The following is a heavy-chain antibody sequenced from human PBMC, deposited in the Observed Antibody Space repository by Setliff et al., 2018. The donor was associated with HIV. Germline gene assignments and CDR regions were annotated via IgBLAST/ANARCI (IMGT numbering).Heavy chain of an antibody. CDR3: ARLGYSGSLVGAFDI. Sequence: SETLSLTCTVSSGSISTYYWTWIRQPPGKGLEYIGYIYYTGSTDYNPSPNGRVTISIDMSKSQFSLKLNSVTAADTAVYYCARLGYSGSLVGAFDIWGQGTMVTVSS. V-gene: IGHV4-59*01. CDR1: SGSISTYY. J-gene: IGHJ3*02. CDR2: IYYTGST. D-gene: IGHD1-26*01.